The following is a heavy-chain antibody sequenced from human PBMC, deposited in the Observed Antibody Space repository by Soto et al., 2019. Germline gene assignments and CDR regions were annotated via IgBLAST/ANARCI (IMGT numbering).Heavy chain of an antibody. CDR1: GFTFSSYG. CDR2: IWYDGSNK. D-gene: IGHD6-19*01. J-gene: IGHJ4*02. Sequence: QVQLVESGGGVVQPGRSLRLSCAASGFTFSSYGMHWVRQAPGKGLEWVAVIWYDGSNKYYADSVKGRFTISRDNSKNTLYLQMNSPRAEDTAVYYCARDPVASSSGWYGDYWGQGTLVTVSS. V-gene: IGHV3-33*01. CDR3: ARDPVASSSGWYGDY.